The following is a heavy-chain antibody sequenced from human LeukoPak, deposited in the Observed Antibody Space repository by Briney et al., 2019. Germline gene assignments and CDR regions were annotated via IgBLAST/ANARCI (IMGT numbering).Heavy chain of an antibody. D-gene: IGHD3-3*01. V-gene: IGHV3-30*02. Sequence: GGSLRLSCEASGFTFNNFGMHWVRQAPGKGLEWVAFIGYDESKKYYADSVKGRFTISRDDSKNTLYLQMSALKPEDTAVYYCAKNPEAVTISGVPSQGYWGQGTLVTVSS. CDR1: GFTFNNFG. CDR3: AKNPEAVTISGVPSQGY. CDR2: IGYDESKK. J-gene: IGHJ4*02.